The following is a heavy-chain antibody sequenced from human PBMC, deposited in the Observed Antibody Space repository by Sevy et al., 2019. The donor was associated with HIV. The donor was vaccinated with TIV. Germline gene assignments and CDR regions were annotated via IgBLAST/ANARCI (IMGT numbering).Heavy chain of an antibody. CDR3: SRDLRLRGYSYGCFDY. Sequence: ASVKVSGKASGYTFTGQYIHWVRQAPGQGLEWMGWINPNSGDTNYAQESQGRVTMTRDTSISTAYMELSGLKSDDTAVYYCSRDLRLRGYSYGCFDYWGQGTLVTVSS. V-gene: IGHV1-2*02. CDR2: INPNSGDT. CDR1: GYTFTGQY. D-gene: IGHD5-18*01. J-gene: IGHJ4*02.